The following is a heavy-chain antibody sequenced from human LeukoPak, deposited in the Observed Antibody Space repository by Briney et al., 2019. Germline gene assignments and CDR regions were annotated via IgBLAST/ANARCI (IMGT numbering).Heavy chain of an antibody. V-gene: IGHV3-33*01. Sequence: PGGSLRLSCSASGFTFSTYAIQWVPQAPDKGVGWVRVIWFDETEQYNADAMKGRFTTNRDNPKRTSNLKLDSLGDEDAAVYYRAREGDSPWGELSPWGQGTLVTVSS. CDR3: AREGDSPWGELSP. CDR1: GFTFSTYA. CDR2: IWFDETEQ. J-gene: IGHJ1*01. D-gene: IGHD3-16*02.